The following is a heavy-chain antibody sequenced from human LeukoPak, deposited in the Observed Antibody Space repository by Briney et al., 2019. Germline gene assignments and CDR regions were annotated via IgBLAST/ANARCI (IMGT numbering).Heavy chain of an antibody. CDR3: ARGGVKYYDFWSGYYTGGDMDV. CDR1: GFTVSNYW. CDR2: IKQDGSEK. D-gene: IGHD3-3*01. V-gene: IGHV3-7*01. Sequence: GGSLRLSCAASGFTVSNYWMSWVRQAPGKGLEGVANIKQDGSEKYYVDSVKGRFTISRDNAKNSLYLQMNSLRAEDTAVYYCARGGVKYYDFWSGYYTGGDMDVWGKGTTVTVSS. J-gene: IGHJ6*03.